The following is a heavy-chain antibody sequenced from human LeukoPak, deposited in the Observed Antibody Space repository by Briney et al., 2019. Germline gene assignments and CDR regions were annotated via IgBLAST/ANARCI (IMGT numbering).Heavy chain of an antibody. CDR2: ISWNSGSI. Sequence: PGRSLRLSCAASGFTFDDYAMHWVRQAPGKGQEWVSGISWNSGSIGYADSVKGRFTISRDNAKNSLYLQMNSLRAEDTALYYCAKDISPGRLGSDAFDIWGQGTMVTVSS. J-gene: IGHJ3*02. CDR1: GFTFDDYA. D-gene: IGHD1-26*01. CDR3: AKDISPGRLGSDAFDI. V-gene: IGHV3-9*01.